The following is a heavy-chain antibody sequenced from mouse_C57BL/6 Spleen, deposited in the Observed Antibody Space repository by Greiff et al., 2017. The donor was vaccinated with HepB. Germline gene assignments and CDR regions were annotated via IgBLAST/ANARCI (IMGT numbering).Heavy chain of an antibody. CDR2: INPNYGTT. CDR1: GYSFTDYN. Sequence: EVQLQQSGPELVKPGASVKISCKASGYSFTDYNMNWVKQSNGKSLEWIGVINPNYGTTSYNQKFKGKATLTVDQSSSTAYMQLNRLTSEDSAVYYCARPPLFTTVVYWYFDVWGTGTTVTVSS. D-gene: IGHD1-1*01. J-gene: IGHJ1*03. V-gene: IGHV1-39*01. CDR3: ARPPLFTTVVYWYFDV.